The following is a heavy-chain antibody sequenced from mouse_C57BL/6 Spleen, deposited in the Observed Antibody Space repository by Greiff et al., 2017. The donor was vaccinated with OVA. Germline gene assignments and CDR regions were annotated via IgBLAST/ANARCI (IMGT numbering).Heavy chain of an antibody. Sequence: EVHLVESGGDLVKPGGSLKLSCAASGFTFSSYGMSWVRQTPDKRLEWVATISSGGSYTYYPDSVKGRFTISRDNAKNTLYLQLSSLKSEDTAMYYCASGHYYCSSRAFFDYWGQGTTLTVSS. D-gene: IGHD1-1*01. V-gene: IGHV5-6*01. CDR2: ISSGGSYT. CDR3: ASGHYYCSSRAFFDY. CDR1: GFTFSSYG. J-gene: IGHJ2*01.